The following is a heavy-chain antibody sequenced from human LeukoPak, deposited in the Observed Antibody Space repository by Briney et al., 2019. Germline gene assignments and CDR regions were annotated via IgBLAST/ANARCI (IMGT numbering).Heavy chain of an antibody. D-gene: IGHD6-19*01. CDR1: GGSISSGNYY. V-gene: IGHV4-31*03. CDR2: IYYSGST. CDR3: ARGLSIAVAGYNWFDP. J-gene: IGHJ5*02. Sequence: SETLSLTCTVSGGSISSGNYYWSWTRQHPGKGLEWIGYIYYSGSTYYNPSLESRVTILVDTSKNQFSLKLSSVSAADTAVYYCARGLSIAVAGYNWFDPWGQGTLVTVSS.